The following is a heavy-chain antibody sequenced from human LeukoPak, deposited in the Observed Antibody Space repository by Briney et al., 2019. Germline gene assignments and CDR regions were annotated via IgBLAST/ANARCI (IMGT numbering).Heavy chain of an antibody. V-gene: IGHV3-30-3*01. J-gene: IGHJ4*02. CDR1: GFTFSSYA. Sequence: GGSLRLSCAASGFTFSSYAMQWVRQAPGKGLEWVAVISYDGSNKYYADSVKGRSTISRDNSKNTLYLQMNSLRAEDTAVYYCAARDRGRFGELLLDYWGQGTLVTVSS. CDR3: AARDRGRFGELLLDY. CDR2: ISYDGSNK. D-gene: IGHD3-10*01.